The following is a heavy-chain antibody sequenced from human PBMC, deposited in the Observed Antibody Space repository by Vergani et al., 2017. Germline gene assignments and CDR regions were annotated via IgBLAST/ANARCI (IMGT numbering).Heavy chain of an antibody. D-gene: IGHD3-22*01. CDR3: AIREYYYDSSGSY. CDR2: ISGSGGST. CDR1: GFTVSSNY. J-gene: IGHJ4*02. Sequence: EVQLVESGGGLVQPGGSLRLSCAASGFTVSSNYMSWVRQAPGKGLEWGSAISGSGGSTYYADSVKGRFTISRDNSKNTLYLQMNSLRAEATAVYYCAIREYYYDSSGSYWGQGTLVTVSS. V-gene: IGHV3-23*04.